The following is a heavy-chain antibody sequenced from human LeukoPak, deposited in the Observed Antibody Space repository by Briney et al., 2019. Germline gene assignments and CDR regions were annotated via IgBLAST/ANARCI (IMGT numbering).Heavy chain of an antibody. D-gene: IGHD1-26*01. J-gene: IGHJ4*02. Sequence: ASVKVSCKASGYTFTGYYIHWMRQAPGQGLEWMGRINPNSGATNYAQKFQGRVTMTRDTSISTAYMELSRLRSDDTAVYYCARDQRGKGDFDYWGQGILVTVSS. CDR3: ARDQRGKGDFDY. CDR2: INPNSGAT. CDR1: GYTFTGYY. V-gene: IGHV1-2*06.